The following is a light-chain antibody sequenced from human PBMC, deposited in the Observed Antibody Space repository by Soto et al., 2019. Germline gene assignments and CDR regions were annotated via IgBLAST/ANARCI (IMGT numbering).Light chain of an antibody. Sequence: IVMTQSPATLSVSPGERANLSCRASQSVGTKLAWYQQTPGQAPRLLIYGASNRATGVPARISGSVSGTGFTLTIPRLQSEYFAIYYCQQYSSWLWTFGQGTKGEIK. CDR3: QQYSSWLWT. V-gene: IGKV3-15*01. CDR1: QSVGTK. CDR2: GAS. J-gene: IGKJ1*01.